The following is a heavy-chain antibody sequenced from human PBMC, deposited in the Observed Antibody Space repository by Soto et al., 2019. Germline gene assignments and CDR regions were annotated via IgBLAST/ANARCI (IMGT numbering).Heavy chain of an antibody. Sequence: PGESLRLSCAASGFTFSNFEMHWVRQAPGKGLEWVSYINTAGSTKYYAESVKGRFTISRDNARNSLFLQMNSLRAEDTAVYYCARAEXSNPNCLTAYYSYGLDVWGQGTTVTVSS. V-gene: IGHV3-48*03. D-gene: IGHD2-2*01. CDR2: INTAGSTK. CDR3: ARAEXSNPNCLTAYYSYGLDV. CDR1: GFTFSNFE. J-gene: IGHJ6*02.